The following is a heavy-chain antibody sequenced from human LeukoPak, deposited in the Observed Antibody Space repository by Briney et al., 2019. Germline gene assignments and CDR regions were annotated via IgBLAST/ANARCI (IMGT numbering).Heavy chain of an antibody. V-gene: IGHV1-8*01. D-gene: IGHD6-19*01. CDR1: GYTFTSYD. Sequence: GASVKVSCKASGYTFTSYDINWVRQATGQGLEWMGWMNPNSGNTGYAQKFQGRVTMTRNNSMSTAYMELSSLRSEDTAVYYCARQEQRLVLENWFDPWGQGTLVTVSS. CDR3: ARQEQRLVLENWFDP. J-gene: IGHJ5*02. CDR2: MNPNSGNT.